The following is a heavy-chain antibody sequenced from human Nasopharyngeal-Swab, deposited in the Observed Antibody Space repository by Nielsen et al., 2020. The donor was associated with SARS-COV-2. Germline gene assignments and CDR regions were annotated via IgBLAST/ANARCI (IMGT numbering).Heavy chain of an antibody. V-gene: IGHV4-39*07. CDR3: ARGLQYYDFWSGHYATNWFDP. D-gene: IGHD3-3*01. J-gene: IGHJ5*02. CDR1: GGSISSSSYY. CDR2: IYYSGST. Sequence: SETLSLTCTVSGGSISSSSYYWGWIPQPPGKGLEWIGSIYYSGSTYYNPSLKSRVTISVDTSKNQFSLKLSSVTAADTAVYYCARGLQYYDFWSGHYATNWFDPWGQGTLVTVSS.